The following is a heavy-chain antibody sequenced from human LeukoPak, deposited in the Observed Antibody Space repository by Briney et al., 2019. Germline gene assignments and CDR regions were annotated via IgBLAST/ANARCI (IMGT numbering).Heavy chain of an antibody. D-gene: IGHD6-13*01. V-gene: IGHV4-31*03. J-gene: IGHJ5*02. CDR2: IYYSGST. CDR3: ARDDGSWYGNWFDP. Sequence: PSETLSLTCTVSGGSISSGGYYWSWIRQHPGKGLEWIGYIYYSGSTYYNPSLKSRVTISVDTSKNQFSLKLSSVTAADTAVYYCARDDGSWYGNWFDPWGQGTLVTVSS. CDR1: GGSISSGGYY.